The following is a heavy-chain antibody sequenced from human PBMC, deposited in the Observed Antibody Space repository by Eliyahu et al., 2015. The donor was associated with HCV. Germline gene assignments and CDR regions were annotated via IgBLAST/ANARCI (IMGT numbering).Heavy chain of an antibody. D-gene: IGHD3-16*01. J-gene: IGHJ3*02. V-gene: IGHV1-69*01. CDR1: GGSFSSYA. Sequence: EVKKPGSSVKVSCKASGGSFSSYAISWVRQAPGQXLEWMGGIIPIXGTANYAXKFQGRVTIXADEXTSTAYMELSSLRXEDTAVYYCARDXSFGAFDIWGQGTMVTVSS. CDR3: ARDXSFGAFDI. CDR2: IIPIXGTA.